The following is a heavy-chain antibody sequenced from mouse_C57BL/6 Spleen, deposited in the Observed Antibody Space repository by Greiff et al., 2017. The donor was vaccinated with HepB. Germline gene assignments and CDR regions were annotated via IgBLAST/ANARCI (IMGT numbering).Heavy chain of an antibody. CDR2: INPNNGGT. V-gene: IGHV1-18*01. Sequence: VHVKQSGPELVKPGASVKIPCKASGYTFTDYNMDWVKQSHGKSLGWIGDINPNNGGTIYNQKFKGKATLTVDKSSSTAYMELRSLTSEDTAVYYCARASLAMDYWGQGTSVTVSS. D-gene: IGHD6-1*01. J-gene: IGHJ4*01. CDR1: GYTFTDYN. CDR3: ARASLAMDY.